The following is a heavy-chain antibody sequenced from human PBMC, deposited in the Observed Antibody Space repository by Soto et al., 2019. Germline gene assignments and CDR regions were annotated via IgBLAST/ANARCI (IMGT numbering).Heavy chain of an antibody. Sequence: EVQLMESGGGLVQPGGSLRLSCAASGFTFSSYDMHWVRQATGKGLEWVSAIGTTGDTYYPVSVKGRFTISRENAKNSLYLQMNSLRAGDTAVYFCARGSPYSGNFDYWGQGTLVTVSS. D-gene: IGHD1-26*01. J-gene: IGHJ4*02. CDR2: IGTTGDT. CDR3: ARGSPYSGNFDY. CDR1: GFTFSSYD. V-gene: IGHV3-13*01.